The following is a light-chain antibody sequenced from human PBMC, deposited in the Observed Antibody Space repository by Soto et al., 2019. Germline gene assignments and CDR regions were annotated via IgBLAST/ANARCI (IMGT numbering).Light chain of an antibody. J-gene: IGKJ3*01. CDR3: QQYDSSPVT. CDR1: QSVSSSY. CDR2: GAS. Sequence: EIVLTQSPGTLSLSPGERATLSCRASQSVSSSYLAWYQQKPGQAPRLLIYGASSRATVIPDRFSGSGSGTDFTLTISSLEPEDFAVYYCQQYDSSPVTFGPGTKVDIK. V-gene: IGKV3-20*01.